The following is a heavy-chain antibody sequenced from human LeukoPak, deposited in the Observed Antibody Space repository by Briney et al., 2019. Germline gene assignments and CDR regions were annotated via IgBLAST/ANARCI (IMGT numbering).Heavy chain of an antibody. CDR1: GYSFTSYS. CDR2: IYTGDSVT. D-gene: IGHD4-23*01. CDR3: ARLGGGNGGYYFAY. V-gene: IGHV5-51*01. J-gene: IGHJ4*02. Sequence: GDPLKISCMASGYSFTSYSIGWVGRLHGKGLEWMGIIYTGDSVTRSSPSFQGQVTISADKSISTAYLQGSSLKAPDTAMYYGARLGGGNGGYYFAYWGQGTLVTVSS.